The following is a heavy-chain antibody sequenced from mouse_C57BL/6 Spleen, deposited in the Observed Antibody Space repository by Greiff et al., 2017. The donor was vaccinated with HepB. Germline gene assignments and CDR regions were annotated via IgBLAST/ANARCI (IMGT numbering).Heavy chain of an antibody. Sequence: EVKLMESGGGLVQPKGSLKLSCAASGFSFNTYAMNWVRQAPGKGLEWVARIRSKSNNYATYYADSVKDRFTISRDDSESMRYLQMNNLKTEDTAMEYCTTVPSYYAMDYWGQGASVTVSS. CDR2: IRSKSNNYAT. D-gene: IGHD1-1*01. CDR3: TTVPSYYAMDY. V-gene: IGHV10-1*01. J-gene: IGHJ4*01. CDR1: GFSFNTYA.